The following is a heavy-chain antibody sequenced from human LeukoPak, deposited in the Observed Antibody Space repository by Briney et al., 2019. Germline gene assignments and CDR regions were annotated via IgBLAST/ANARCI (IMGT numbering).Heavy chain of an antibody. D-gene: IGHD2-2*01. J-gene: IGHJ4*02. CDR3: ARGPALYCTSSSCLDGVD. Sequence: GGSLRLSCAASGFTFSDYAVNWVRQAPGKGLEWVSSISSGGGYISYADSVKGRFTVSRDNAKDSLFLQVRSLRDEDTAVYYCARGPALYCTSSSCLDGVDWGQGTLVSVSS. CDR2: ISSGGGYI. CDR1: GFTFSDYA. V-gene: IGHV3-21*01.